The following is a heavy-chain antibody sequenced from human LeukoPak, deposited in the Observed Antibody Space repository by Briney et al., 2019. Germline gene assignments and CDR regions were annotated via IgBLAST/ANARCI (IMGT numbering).Heavy chain of an antibody. D-gene: IGHD3-10*01. V-gene: IGHV4-34*01. CDR1: GGSFSGYY. CDR3: ARDGTMVRGVISGPGQNWFDP. Sequence: SETLSLTCAVYGGSFSGYYWSWIRQPPGKGLDWIGEINLSERTNYNPSLNSRVTISVDTSKNQFSMKLSSVTAADTVVYSCARDGTMVRGVISGPGQNWFDPWGQGTLVTVSS. CDR2: INLSERT. J-gene: IGHJ5*02.